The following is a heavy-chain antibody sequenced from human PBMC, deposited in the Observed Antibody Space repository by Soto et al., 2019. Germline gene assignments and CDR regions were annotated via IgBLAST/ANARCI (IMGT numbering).Heavy chain of an antibody. CDR3: AKDRSTSPNWNGWLSSDAFDI. CDR1: GFTFSSYA. V-gene: IGHV3-23*01. Sequence: GGSLRLSCAASGFTFSSYAMSWVRQAPGKGLEWVSAISGSGGSTYYADSVKGRFTISRDNSKNTLYLQMNSLRAEDTAVYYCAKDRSTSPNWNGWLSSDAFDIWGQGTMVTVSS. D-gene: IGHD1-20*01. J-gene: IGHJ3*02. CDR2: ISGSGGST.